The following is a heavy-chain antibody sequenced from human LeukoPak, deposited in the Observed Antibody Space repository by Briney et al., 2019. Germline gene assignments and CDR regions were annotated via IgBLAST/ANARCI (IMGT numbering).Heavy chain of an antibody. CDR3: ASATLYYYYGMDV. J-gene: IGHJ6*04. CDR1: GGSISSSNW. Sequence: SETLSLTCAVSGGSISSSNWWSWVRQPPGKGLEWIGEIYHSGSPNYNPSLKSRVTISVDKSKSQFSLKLSSVTAADTAVYYCASATLYYYYGMDVWGKGTTVTVSS. V-gene: IGHV4-4*02. CDR2: IYHSGSP.